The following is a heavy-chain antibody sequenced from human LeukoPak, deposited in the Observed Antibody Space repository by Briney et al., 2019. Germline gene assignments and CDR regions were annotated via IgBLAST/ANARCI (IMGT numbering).Heavy chain of an antibody. V-gene: IGHV3-30*04. CDR3: ARDQLAYSGYDTLFAY. CDR1: GFTFSSYA. J-gene: IGHJ4*02. CDR2: ISYDGGNK. D-gene: IGHD5-12*01. Sequence: GGSLRLSCAASGFTFSSYAVHWVRQAPGKGLEWVAVISYDGGNKFYADSVKGRFTISRDNSKNTLDLQMSSLRAEDTAIYYCARDQLAYSGYDTLFAYWGQGTLVTVSS.